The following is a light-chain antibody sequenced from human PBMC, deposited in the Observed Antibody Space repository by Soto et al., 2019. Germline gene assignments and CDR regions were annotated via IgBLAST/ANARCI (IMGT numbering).Light chain of an antibody. Sequence: QSVLAQPASVSGSPGQSITISCTGSSSDVGGYNYVSWYQQHPGKAPKLIIYEVTYWPSGVSNRFSGSKSGNTASLTISGLQSEDEADYYCSSYTVTNFLSYVFGTGTKVTVL. J-gene: IGLJ1*01. CDR1: SSDVGGYNY. CDR2: EVT. V-gene: IGLV2-14*01. CDR3: SSYTVTNFLSYV.